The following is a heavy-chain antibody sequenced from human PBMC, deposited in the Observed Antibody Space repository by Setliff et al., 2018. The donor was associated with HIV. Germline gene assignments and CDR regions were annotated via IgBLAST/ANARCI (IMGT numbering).Heavy chain of an antibody. J-gene: IGHJ4*02. D-gene: IGHD3-9*01. CDR3: TRDHRFVDRYPDW. CDR2: IRTNARGGAT. V-gene: IGHV3-49*04. Sequence: GGSLRLSCAASGFTFGDYAMSWVRQAPGKGLEWVGFIRTNARGGATEYAASVKGRFTISRDDSKSIAHLQMSSLKIEDMAVYYCTRDHRFVDRYPDWWGQGTLVTVSS. CDR1: GFTFGDYA.